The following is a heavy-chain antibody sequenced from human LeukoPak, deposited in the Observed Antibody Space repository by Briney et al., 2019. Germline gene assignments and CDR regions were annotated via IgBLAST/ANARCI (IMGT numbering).Heavy chain of an antibody. CDR2: ISSSSSCT. V-gene: IGHV3-11*05. CDR3: ARDYYDSSGYYLYYFDY. CDR1: GFTFSDYY. Sequence: GGSLRLSCAASGFTFSDYYMSWIRQAPGKGLEWVSYISSSSSCTNYADSVKGRFTISRDNAKNSLYLQMNSLRAEDTAVYYCARDYYDSSGYYLYYFDYWGRGTLVTVSS. J-gene: IGHJ4*02. D-gene: IGHD3-22*01.